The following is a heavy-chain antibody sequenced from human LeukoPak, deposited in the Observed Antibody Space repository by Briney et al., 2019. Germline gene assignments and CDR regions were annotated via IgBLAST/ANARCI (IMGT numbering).Heavy chain of an antibody. Sequence: PSETLSLTCTVSGGSISSSSYYWGWIRQPPGKGLEWIASINYSGSTYYYPSLKSRVPMSVDTSKNQFSLNLNSVTAADTAVYYCARSPIAAAGTRWFDPWGQGTLVTVSS. V-gene: IGHV4-39*01. CDR3: ARSPIAAAGTRWFDP. D-gene: IGHD6-13*01. CDR1: GGSISSSSYY. J-gene: IGHJ5*02. CDR2: INYSGST.